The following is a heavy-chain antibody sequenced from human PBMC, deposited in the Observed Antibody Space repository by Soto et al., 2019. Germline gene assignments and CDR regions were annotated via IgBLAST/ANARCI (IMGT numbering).Heavy chain of an antibody. CDR3: ARAPVEDWFAS. CDR1: GYTFSSSG. J-gene: IGHJ5*01. CDR2: ISAYNGNT. V-gene: IGHV1-18*01. Sequence: QVQLVQSGAEVKKPGASVKVSCKASGYTFSSSGFSWVRQAPGQGLEWMGWISAYNGNTKYAQKFQGRVTMTTDTSTSTAYMEVRSLRSDDTAVYYCARAPVEDWFASWGQGTLVTVSS.